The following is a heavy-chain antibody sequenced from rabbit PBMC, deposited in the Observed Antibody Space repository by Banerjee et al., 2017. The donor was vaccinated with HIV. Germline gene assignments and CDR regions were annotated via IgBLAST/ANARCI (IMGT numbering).Heavy chain of an antibody. J-gene: IGHJ4*01. CDR1: GFSFSSSYW. Sequence: ERLEESGGGLVKPEGSLTLTCTASGFSFSSSYWICWVRQAPGKGLEWITCIYAGGVDNTYYASWAKGRFTISKTSSTTVTLQMTSLTAADTATYFCARDPWFAATHNDYPTLWGPGTLVTVS. D-gene: IGHD7-1*01. CDR2: IYAGGVDNT. CDR3: ARDPWFAATHNDYPTL. V-gene: IGHV1S45*01.